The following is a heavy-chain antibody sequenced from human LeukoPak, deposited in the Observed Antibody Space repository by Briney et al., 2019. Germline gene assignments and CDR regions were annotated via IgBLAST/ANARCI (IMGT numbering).Heavy chain of an antibody. Sequence: PGGSLRLSCAASGFTISNFGINWVRQAPGKGLEWVSSISSSSSYISYADSVKGRFTISRDNAKNSLDLQMNSLRAEDTAVYYCATDRYGSGWYTFAYWCQGTLVTVSS. CDR3: ATDRYGSGWYTFAY. V-gene: IGHV3-21*01. D-gene: IGHD6-19*01. J-gene: IGHJ4*02. CDR1: GFTISNFG. CDR2: ISSSSSYI.